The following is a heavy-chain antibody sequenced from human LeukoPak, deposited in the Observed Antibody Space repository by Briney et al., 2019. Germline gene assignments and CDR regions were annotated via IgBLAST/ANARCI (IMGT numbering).Heavy chain of an antibody. D-gene: IGHD5-12*01. Sequence: ASVKVSCRASGYTFTSYSFSWVRQAPGQGLEWMGWISAYNGNTNYAQKLQGRVTMTTDTSTSTAYMELRSLRSDDTAVYYCARGYSGYDRGPRMFDYWGQGTLVTVSS. CDR3: ARGYSGYDRGPRMFDY. CDR1: GYTFTSYS. J-gene: IGHJ4*02. CDR2: ISAYNGNT. V-gene: IGHV1-18*01.